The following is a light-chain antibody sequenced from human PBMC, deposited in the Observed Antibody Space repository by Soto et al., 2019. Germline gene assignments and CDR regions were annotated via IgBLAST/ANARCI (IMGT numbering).Light chain of an antibody. CDR1: QSVYSSY. Sequence: EIVLTQSPGTLSLSPGERATLSCRASQSVYSSYLAWYLQKPGKAPRLLIYGASSRATRIPDRFSGSGSGTDFALTISRLEPEDFAVYFCQQYGSSPLTFGGGTKVEIK. J-gene: IGKJ4*01. CDR2: GAS. CDR3: QQYGSSPLT. V-gene: IGKV3-20*01.